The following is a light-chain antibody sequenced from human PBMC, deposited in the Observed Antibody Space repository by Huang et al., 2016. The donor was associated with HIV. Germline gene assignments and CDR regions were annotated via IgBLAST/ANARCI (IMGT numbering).Light chain of an antibody. CDR3: QQSYGALT. CDR2: SAS. Sequence: DIQMTQSPSSLSASVGDRVTFTCRASQNISSFLNWYQHKAGKAPELLVHSASTLQSGVPSRCRGSGSGTDFTLTISNLQREDFATYYCQQSYGALTFGGGTKVEIK. CDR1: QNISSF. J-gene: IGKJ4*01. V-gene: IGKV1-39*01.